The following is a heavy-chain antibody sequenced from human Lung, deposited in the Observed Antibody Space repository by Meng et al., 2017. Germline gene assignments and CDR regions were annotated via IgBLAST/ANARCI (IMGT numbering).Heavy chain of an antibody. CDR1: GGAFRDYY. J-gene: IGHJ4*02. Sequence: QVQLQQWGAGLLKPSETLSLTSAVYGGAFRDYYWSWFRQTPGKGLEWIGDINDHGSSNSNPSLKSRVTMSVDTTKKQFSLTLNSVTAADTAVYYCARGWLLSPPFYFDFWGRGVLVTVYS. CDR3: ARGWLLSPPFYFDF. CDR2: INDHGSS. V-gene: IGHV4-34*02. D-gene: IGHD4-23*01.